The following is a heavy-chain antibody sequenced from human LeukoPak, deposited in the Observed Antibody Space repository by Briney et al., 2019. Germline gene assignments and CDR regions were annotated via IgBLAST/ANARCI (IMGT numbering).Heavy chain of an antibody. CDR2: MNPNSGNR. Sequence: GASVKVSCKASGYSFTSYDIYWVRQATGQGLEWMGWMNPNSGNRGYALKFQGRVTMTMNTSITTAYMELSGLRSDDTAVYYCARCSVGGRKRNDFWGHGTLVTVSS. D-gene: IGHD2-15*01. J-gene: IGHJ4*01. V-gene: IGHV1-8*01. CDR3: ARCSVGGRKRNDF. CDR1: GYSFTSYD.